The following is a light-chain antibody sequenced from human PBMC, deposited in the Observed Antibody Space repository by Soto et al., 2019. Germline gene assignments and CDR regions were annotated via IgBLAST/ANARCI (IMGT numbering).Light chain of an antibody. CDR1: QSISSW. CDR2: KAS. Sequence: DIQMTQSPSTLSGSVGDRVTITCRASQSISSWLAWYQQKRGKAPKLLIYKASSLESGVPSRFSGSGSGTEFTLTISSLQPDDFATYYCQQYNSYSWTFGQGSKVDIK. CDR3: QQYNSYSWT. V-gene: IGKV1-5*03. J-gene: IGKJ1*01.